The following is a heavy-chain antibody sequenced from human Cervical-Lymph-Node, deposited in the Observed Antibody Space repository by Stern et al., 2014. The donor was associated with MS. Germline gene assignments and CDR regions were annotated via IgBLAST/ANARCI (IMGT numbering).Heavy chain of an antibody. CDR2: INIKTGTS. CDR1: GYTLTNYP. J-gene: IGHJ4*02. Sequence: QVQLVQSWSELKEPWASVKVSCNASGYTLTNYPMNWVRQAPGQGLEWMGWINIKTGTSPYDNGFTGRFVFSLDTSGSTAYLHISSLKAEDTAVDYCARDFVDTAMITRSDYLDSWGQGTLVTVSS. V-gene: IGHV7-4-1*02. CDR3: ARDFVDTAMITRSDYLDS. D-gene: IGHD5-18*01.